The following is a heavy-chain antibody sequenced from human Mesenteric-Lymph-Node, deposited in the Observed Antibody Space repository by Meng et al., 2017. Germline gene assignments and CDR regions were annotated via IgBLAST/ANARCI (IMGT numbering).Heavy chain of an antibody. D-gene: IGHD2-2*01. CDR1: GDSTSSYY. Sequence: GSLRLSCTVSGDSTSSYYWSWIRQPPGKGLEWIGYIYYSGSTNYNPSLKGRVTISVDTSKNQLSLNLSSGTAADTAVYYCARVLSSRYYYGMDVWGQGTTVTVSS. CDR3: ARVLSSRYYYGMDV. J-gene: IGHJ6*02. CDR2: IYYSGST. V-gene: IGHV4-59*01.